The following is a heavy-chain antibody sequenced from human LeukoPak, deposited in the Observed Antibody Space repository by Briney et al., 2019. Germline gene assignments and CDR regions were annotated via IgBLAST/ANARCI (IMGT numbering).Heavy chain of an antibody. J-gene: IGHJ4*02. CDR2: ISGDGSRT. Sequence: GGSLRLSCVASGFTFSSYPMHWVRQAPGKGLEYVSVISGDGSRTYYTNSAKGRFTISRDNSKNTLYLQMGSLRDEDMAVYYCAREEPAGSTDYWGQGTLVTVSS. D-gene: IGHD1-14*01. V-gene: IGHV3-64*01. CDR3: AREEPAGSTDY. CDR1: GFTFSSYP.